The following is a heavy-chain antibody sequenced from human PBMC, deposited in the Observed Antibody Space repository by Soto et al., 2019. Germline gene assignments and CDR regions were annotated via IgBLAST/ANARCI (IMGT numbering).Heavy chain of an antibody. J-gene: IGHJ4*02. CDR2: LSGSGGST. CDR1: GFTFSSYA. Sequence: EVQLLESGGGLVQPGGSLRLSCAASGFTFSSYAMSWVRQAPGKGLEWVSALSGSGGSTHYADSVKGRFTISRDNSKNTLYLQRNSLRVEDTAVYYCAKRAKDNSGPGDYWGQGTLVTVSS. V-gene: IGHV3-23*01. CDR3: AKRAKDNSGPGDY. D-gene: IGHD6-19*01.